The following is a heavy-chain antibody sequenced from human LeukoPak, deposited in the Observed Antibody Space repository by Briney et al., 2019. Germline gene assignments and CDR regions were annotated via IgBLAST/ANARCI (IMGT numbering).Heavy chain of an antibody. CDR1: GGSISSSSYY. CDR3: AKDRMSPAQKFDY. V-gene: IGHV4-39*02. D-gene: IGHD2-2*01. J-gene: IGHJ4*02. CDR2: IYYSGST. Sequence: SETLSLTCTVSGGSISSSSYYWGWIRQPPGKGLEWIGSIYYSGSTYYNPSLKSRVTISVDTSKNQFSLKLSSVTAADTAVYYCAKDRMSPAQKFDYWGQGTLVTVSS.